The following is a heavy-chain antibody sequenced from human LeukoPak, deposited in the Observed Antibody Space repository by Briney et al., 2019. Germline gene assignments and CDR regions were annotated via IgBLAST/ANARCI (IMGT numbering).Heavy chain of an antibody. D-gene: IGHD1-14*01. CDR1: GFTFSDYG. J-gene: IGHJ4*02. CDR3: AKDKPIDY. Sequence: PGGSLRLSCVASGFTFSDYGMLWGRQPPGKGLEWVAVISYDGRNEHYADSVKGRFTISRDNSKNTVFLQMNTLRTEDTAVYFCAKDKPIDYWGQGTLVTVSS. V-gene: IGHV3-30*18. CDR2: ISYDGRNE.